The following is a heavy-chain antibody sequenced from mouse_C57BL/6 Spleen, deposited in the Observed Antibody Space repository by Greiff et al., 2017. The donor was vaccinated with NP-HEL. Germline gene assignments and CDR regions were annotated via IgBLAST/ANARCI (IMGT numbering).Heavy chain of an antibody. CDR3: ARGIYYSNYFDY. CDR2: INPNNGGT. V-gene: IGHV1-26*01. D-gene: IGHD2-5*01. Sequence: EVQLQQSGPELVKPGASVKISCKASGYTFTDYYMNWVKQSHGKSLEWIGDINPNNGGTSYNQKFKGKATLTVDKSSSTAYMELRSLTSEDSAVYYCARGIYYSNYFDYWGQGTTLTVSS. CDR1: GYTFTDYY. J-gene: IGHJ2*01.